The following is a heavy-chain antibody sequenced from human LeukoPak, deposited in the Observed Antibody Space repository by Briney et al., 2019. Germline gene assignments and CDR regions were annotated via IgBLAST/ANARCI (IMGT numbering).Heavy chain of an antibody. V-gene: IGHV3-7*01. Sequence: GSLRLSCAASGFTFSSYWMSWVRQAPGKGREWVANIKQDGSEKYYVDSVKGRFTISRDNAKNSLYLQMNSLRAEDTAVYYCAELGITMIGGVWGKGTTVTISS. CDR3: AELGITMIGGV. J-gene: IGHJ6*04. CDR2: IKQDGSEK. D-gene: IGHD3-10*02. CDR1: GFTFSSYW.